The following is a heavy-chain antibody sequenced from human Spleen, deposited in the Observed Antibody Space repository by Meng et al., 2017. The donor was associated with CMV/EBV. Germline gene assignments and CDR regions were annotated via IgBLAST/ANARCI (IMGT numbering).Heavy chain of an antibody. CDR1: GYTFTSYY. D-gene: IGHD6-19*01. CDR2: INPSGGNT. CDR3: ARDRAGSGWWSNWFDP. J-gene: IGHJ5*02. V-gene: IGHV1-46*01. Sequence: GYTFTSYYMHWVRQAPGQGLEWMGIINPSGGNTSYAQKFQGRVTMTRETSTSTVYMELSSLRSEDTAVYYCARDRAGSGWWSNWFDPWGQGTLVTVSS.